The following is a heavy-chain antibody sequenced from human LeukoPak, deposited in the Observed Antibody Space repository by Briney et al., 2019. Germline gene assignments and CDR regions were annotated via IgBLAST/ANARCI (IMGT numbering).Heavy chain of an antibody. D-gene: IGHD6-19*01. CDR1: GFTFSSYE. CDR2: ISSSGSTI. V-gene: IGHV3-48*03. J-gene: IGHJ6*03. CDR3: ARDAFGSGANYMDV. Sequence: PGGSLRLSCAASGFTFSSYEMNWVRQAPGKGLEWVSYISSSGSTIYYADSVKGRFTISRDNAKNSLYLQMNSLRAEDTAVYYCARDAFGSGANYMDVWGKGRTVTVSS.